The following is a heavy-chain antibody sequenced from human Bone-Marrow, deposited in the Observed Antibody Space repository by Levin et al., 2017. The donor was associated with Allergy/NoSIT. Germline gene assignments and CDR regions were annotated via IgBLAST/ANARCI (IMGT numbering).Heavy chain of an antibody. CDR2: ISGSGGST. V-gene: IGHV3-23*01. J-gene: IGHJ4*02. CDR3: AKDTAMVFDVVDYFDY. CDR1: GFTFSSYA. D-gene: IGHD5-18*01. Sequence: GESLKISCAASGFTFSSYAMSWVRQAPGKGLEWVSGISGSGGSTHYADSMKGRFTISRDNSKNTLYLQMNNLRAEDTAVYYCAKDTAMVFDVVDYFDYWGQGTLVTVSS.